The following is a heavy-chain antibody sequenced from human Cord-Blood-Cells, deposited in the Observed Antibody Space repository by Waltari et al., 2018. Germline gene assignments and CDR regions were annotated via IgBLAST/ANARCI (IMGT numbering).Heavy chain of an antibody. J-gene: IGHJ4*02. V-gene: IGHV1-24*01. D-gene: IGHD3-9*01. Sequence: QVQLVQSGAEVKKPGASVKVSCKGSVYTLTELSMHCVRQAPGKGLEWMGGFDAKEGETVYAQKFQGQVTMTEDTSTDTAYMKLSGLRSEDTAVYYCATVDHPYYFDCWGQGTLVTVSS. CDR2: FDAKEGET. CDR1: VYTLTELS. CDR3: ATVDHPYYFDC.